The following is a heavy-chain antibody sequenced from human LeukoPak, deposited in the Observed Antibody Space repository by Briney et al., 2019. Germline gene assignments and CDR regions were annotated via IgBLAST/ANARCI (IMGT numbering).Heavy chain of an antibody. J-gene: IGHJ4*02. CDR1: GGSISSYY. CDR2: IYYSGST. Sequence: SETLSLTCTVSGGSISSYYWSWIRQPPGKGLEWIGYIYYSGSTNYNPSLKSRVTISVDTSKNQFPLKLSSVTAADTAVYYCARSQDTAMVSLDYWGQGTLVTVSS. D-gene: IGHD5-18*01. CDR3: ARSQDTAMVSLDY. V-gene: IGHV4-59*01.